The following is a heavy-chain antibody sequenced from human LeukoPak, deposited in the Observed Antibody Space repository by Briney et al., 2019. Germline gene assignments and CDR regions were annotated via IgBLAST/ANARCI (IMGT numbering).Heavy chain of an antibody. CDR3: ARGVSNCSGGSCCSFDY. V-gene: IGHV4-61*02. CDR1: GGSISSGSYY. J-gene: IGHJ4*02. D-gene: IGHD2-15*01. Sequence: SQTLSLTCTVSGGSISSGSYYWSWIRQPAGKGLEWIGRIYTSGSTNYNPSLKSRVTISVDTSKNQFSLKLSSVTAADTAVYYCARGVSNCSGGSCCSFDYWGQGTLVTVSS. CDR2: IYTSGST.